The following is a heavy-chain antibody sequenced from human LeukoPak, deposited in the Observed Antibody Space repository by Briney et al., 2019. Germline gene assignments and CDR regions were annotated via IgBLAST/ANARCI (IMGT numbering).Heavy chain of an antibody. V-gene: IGHV3-21*01. D-gene: IGHD3-22*01. CDR2: ISSSSSYI. CDR3: ARAVWDSSGYYYDY. Sequence: GGSLRLSCAASGFTFSSYTMNWVRQAPGKGLEWVSSISSSSSYIYYADSVKGRSTVSRDNAKNSLYLQMNSLRAEDTAIYYCARAVWDSSGYYYDYWGQGTLVTVSS. CDR1: GFTFSSYT. J-gene: IGHJ4*02.